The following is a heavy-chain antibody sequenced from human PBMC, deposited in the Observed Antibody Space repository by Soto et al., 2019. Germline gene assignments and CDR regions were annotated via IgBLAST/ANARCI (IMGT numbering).Heavy chain of an antibody. V-gene: IGHV3-23*01. D-gene: IGHD2-2*01. Sequence: EVQLLESGGGLVQPGGSLRLSCAASGFTSSNYAMSWVRQAPGKGLEWVSSISTSGGSTYYADPVKGRFAISRDNSRNTLYLQVNSLRAEDTAVYYCAKAGGSSTSNWFDPWGHGTLVTVSS. CDR1: GFTSSNYA. CDR2: ISTSGGST. J-gene: IGHJ5*02. CDR3: AKAGGSSTSNWFDP.